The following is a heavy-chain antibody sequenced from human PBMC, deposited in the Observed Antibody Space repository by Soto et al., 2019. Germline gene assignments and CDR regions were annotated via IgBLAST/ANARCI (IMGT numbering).Heavy chain of an antibody. V-gene: IGHV3-30*03. Sequence: QVEVVQSGGGVVQPGKSVTLSCKASGFIFSDYGVHWARQAPGKGLQWVAFISNNSSHEYYADSVKGRFTISRDNSQNTLYLHLKSLRPEDTAVYYCVPNFHYWGQGTRVNVSP. CDR1: GFIFSDYG. CDR3: VPNFHY. CDR2: ISNNSSHE. J-gene: IGHJ4*02.